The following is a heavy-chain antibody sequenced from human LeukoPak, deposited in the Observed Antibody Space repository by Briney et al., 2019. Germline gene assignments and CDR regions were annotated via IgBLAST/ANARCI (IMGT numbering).Heavy chain of an antibody. V-gene: IGHV4-34*01. CDR3: ARGDTLTAIDY. CDR1: GGSFSGYY. J-gene: IGHJ4*02. D-gene: IGHD2-21*02. Sequence: SETLSLACAVYGGSFSGYYWGWIRQPPGKGLEWIGEINHSGSTNYNPSLKSRVTISVDTSKNQFSLKLSSVTAADTAVYYCARGDTLTAIDYWGQGTLVTVSS. CDR2: INHSGST.